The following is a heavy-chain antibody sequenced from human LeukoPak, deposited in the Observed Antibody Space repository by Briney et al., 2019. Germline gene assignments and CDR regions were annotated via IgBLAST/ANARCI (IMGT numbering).Heavy chain of an antibody. CDR3: AKDWVSYSSGWDDAFDI. J-gene: IGHJ3*02. V-gene: IGHV3-9*03. Sequence: GGSLRLSCAASGFTFDDYAMHWVRQAPGKGLEWVSGISWNSGSIGYADSVKGRFTISRDNAKNSLYLQMNSLRAEDMALYYCAKDWVSYSSGWDDAFDIWGQGTMVTVSS. CDR2: ISWNSGSI. D-gene: IGHD6-19*01. CDR1: GFTFDDYA.